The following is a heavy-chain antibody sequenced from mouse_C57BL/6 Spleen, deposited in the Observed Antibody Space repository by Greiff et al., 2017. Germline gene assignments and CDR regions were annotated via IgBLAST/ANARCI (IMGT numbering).Heavy chain of an antibody. V-gene: IGHV5-9-1*02. J-gene: IGHJ3*01. Sequence: EVMLVESGEGLVKPGGSLKLSCAASGFTFSSYAMSWVRQTPEKRLEWVSYISSGGDYIYSADTVKGRFTMSRDNARNTLYLQMSSLKSEDTAMYYCTRGGKLGFAYWGKGTLVTVSA. CDR2: ISSGGDYI. D-gene: IGHD4-1*01. CDR1: GFTFSSYA. CDR3: TRGGKLGFAY.